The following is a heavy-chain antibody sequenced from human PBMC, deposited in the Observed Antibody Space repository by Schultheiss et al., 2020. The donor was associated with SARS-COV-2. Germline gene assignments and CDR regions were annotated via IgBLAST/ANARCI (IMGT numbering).Heavy chain of an antibody. V-gene: IGHV1-69*13. CDR2: IIPIFGTA. Sequence: SVKVSCKASGGTFSNYAISWVRQAPGQGLEWMGGIIPIFGTANYAQKFQGRVTITADESTSTAYMELSSLRSEDTAVYYCARESGVENNDAFDIWGQGTTVTVSS. J-gene: IGHJ3*02. CDR1: GGTFSNYA. CDR3: ARESGVENNDAFDI. D-gene: IGHD3-3*01.